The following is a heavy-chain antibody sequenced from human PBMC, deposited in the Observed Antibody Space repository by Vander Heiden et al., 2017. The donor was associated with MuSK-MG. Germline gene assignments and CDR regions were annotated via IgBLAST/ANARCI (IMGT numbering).Heavy chain of an antibody. Sequence: EVPLLESGGGLVQPGGSLRLSCAASGFTFRSYAMSWVRQALGKVLAWVSAIRGSGGRTYYAESVKGRFTISRDNSKNTVYLQMNSLRAEDTAVDYCAKDGCGGDCSWYVDLWGRGTLVTVSS. CDR1: GFTFRSYA. CDR2: IRGSGGRT. D-gene: IGHD2-21*01. J-gene: IGHJ2*01. V-gene: IGHV3-23*01. CDR3: AKDGCGGDCSWYVDL.